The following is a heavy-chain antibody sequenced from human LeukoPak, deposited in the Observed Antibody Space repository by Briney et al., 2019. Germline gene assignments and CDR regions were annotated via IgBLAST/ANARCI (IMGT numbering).Heavy chain of an antibody. CDR1: GFIFSTNG. CDR2: IRYDGSNK. J-gene: IGHJ4*02. CDR3: AKFTTAVVLVPTDY. D-gene: IGHD2-2*01. Sequence: GGSLRLSCAASGFIFSTNGMHWVRQAPGKGLEWVAFIRYDGSNKYYADSVKGRFTISRDNSMNTLYLQMNSLRTEDTAVYYCAKFTTAVVLVPTDYWGQGTLVTVSS. V-gene: IGHV3-30*02.